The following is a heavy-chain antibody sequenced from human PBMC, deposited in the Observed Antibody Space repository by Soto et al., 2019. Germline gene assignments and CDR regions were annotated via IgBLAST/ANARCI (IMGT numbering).Heavy chain of an antibody. V-gene: IGHV1-2*04. CDR3: VRTIQPGTTTYFDY. CDR2: INPNSGGT. Sequence: ASVKVSCKASGYTFTGYYMHWVRQAPGQGLEWMGWINPNSGGTNYAQKFQGWVTMTRDTSISTAYMELSRLRSDDTAVYYCVRTIQPGTTTYFDYWGQGTLVTVSS. D-gene: IGHD1-1*01. J-gene: IGHJ4*02. CDR1: GYTFTGYY.